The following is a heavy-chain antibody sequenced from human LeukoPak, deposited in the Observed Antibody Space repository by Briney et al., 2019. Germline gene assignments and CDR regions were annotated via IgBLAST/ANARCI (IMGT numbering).Heavy chain of an antibody. V-gene: IGHV3-49*04. D-gene: IGHD2-2*01. CDR1: GFTFGGYA. Sequence: GGSLRLSCTVSGFTFGGYAMSWVRQAPGKGLEGVGFIRSKAYGGTTEYAASVKGRFTSSRDDSKSIAYLQMNSLITEDTAVYFCTSDRFYFSSTSSYAPVAFDIWGRGTMVTVSS. J-gene: IGHJ3*02. CDR2: IRSKAYGGTT. CDR3: TSDRFYFSSTSSYAPVAFDI.